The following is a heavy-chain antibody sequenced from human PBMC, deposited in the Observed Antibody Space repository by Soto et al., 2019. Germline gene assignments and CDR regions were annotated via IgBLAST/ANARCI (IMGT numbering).Heavy chain of an antibody. J-gene: IGHJ4*02. CDR3: ARQRTSVVTQAYFDL. D-gene: IGHD2-21*02. CDR2: IYYSGST. CDR1: GDSISSRSYY. V-gene: IGHV4-39*01. Sequence: GPGPGFSSETLSLTCTVTGDSISSRSYYWGWIRQPPGKGLEWIGSIYYSGSTYNNPSLRSRVSMSIDTSKDQFSLKLKSVTAADTALYFCARQRTSVVTQAYFDLWGPGSLVTVSS.